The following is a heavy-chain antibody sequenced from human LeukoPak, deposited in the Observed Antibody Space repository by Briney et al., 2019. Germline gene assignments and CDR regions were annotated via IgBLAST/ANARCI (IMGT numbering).Heavy chain of an antibody. CDR3: ARVAYSSSWSHFYPY. V-gene: IGHV1-69*13. Sequence: ASVTVSCKASGGTFSSYAISWVRQAPGQGLERMGGIIPIFGTANYAQKFQGRVTITADESTSTAYMELSSLRSDDTAVYYCARVAYSSSWSHFYPYWGQGTLVTISS. D-gene: IGHD6-13*01. CDR2: IIPIFGTA. J-gene: IGHJ4*02. CDR1: GGTFSSYA.